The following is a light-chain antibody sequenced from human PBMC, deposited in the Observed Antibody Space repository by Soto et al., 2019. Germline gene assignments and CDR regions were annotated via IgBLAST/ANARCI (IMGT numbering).Light chain of an antibody. CDR1: ESIITY. J-gene: IGKJ2*01. CDR3: QESYSTHYI. CDR2: DAS. V-gene: IGKV1-39*01. Sequence: DIPMTQVPSSLSASAGDRVTITCRASESIITYLNWYQQKPGRAPKLLIFDASSFQSGAPSRFSGSGSGTDFTLTISGLQPEDSATYYCQESYSTHYIFGQGTKLEI.